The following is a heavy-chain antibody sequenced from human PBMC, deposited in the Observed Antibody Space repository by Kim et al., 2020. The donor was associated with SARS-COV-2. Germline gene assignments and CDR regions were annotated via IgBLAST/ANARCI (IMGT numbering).Heavy chain of an antibody. Sequence: ASVKVSCKASGYTFSSFGISWVRQAPGQGLEWMGWISPNSGNTNYAQKLQGRVTMTTDTSTSTVFMELRSLTSDDTAFYYCARLMGSGANRFDPWGQGTLVTVSS. CDR2: ISPNSGNT. CDR3: ARLMGSGANRFDP. CDR1: GYTFSSFG. J-gene: IGHJ5*02. V-gene: IGHV1-18*01. D-gene: IGHD3-10*01.